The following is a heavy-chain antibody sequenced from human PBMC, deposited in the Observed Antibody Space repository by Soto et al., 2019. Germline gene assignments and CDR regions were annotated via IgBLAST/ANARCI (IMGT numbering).Heavy chain of an antibody. CDR2: ISYDGSNK. Sequence: QVQLVESGGGVVQPGRSLRLSCAASGFTFSSYGMHWVRQAPGKGLEWVAVISYDGSNKYYADSVKGRFTISRDNSKNPLYLQMNILRAEDTAVYYCAKSQGRGSYYYYGMDVWGQGPTVTVSS. CDR1: GFTFSSYG. D-gene: IGHD1-26*01. J-gene: IGHJ6*02. V-gene: IGHV3-30*18. CDR3: AKSQGRGSYYYYGMDV.